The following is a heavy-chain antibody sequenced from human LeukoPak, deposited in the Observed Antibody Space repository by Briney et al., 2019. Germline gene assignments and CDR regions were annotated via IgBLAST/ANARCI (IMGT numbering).Heavy chain of an antibody. D-gene: IGHD2-21*02. J-gene: IGHJ6*02. CDR1: GGTFSSYA. Sequence: SVTVSCKASGGTFSSYAISWVRQAPGQGVEGMGGIIPILGIANYAQKFQGRVTITADKSTSTAYMELSSLRSEDPAVYYCARSVVVTARGMDVWGQGTPVTVSS. V-gene: IGHV1-69*04. CDR2: IIPILGIA. CDR3: ARSVVVTARGMDV.